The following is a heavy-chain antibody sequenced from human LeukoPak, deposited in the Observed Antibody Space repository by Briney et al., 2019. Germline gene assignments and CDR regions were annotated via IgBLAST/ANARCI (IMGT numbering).Heavy chain of an antibody. CDR2: INHSGST. D-gene: IGHD1-1*01. CDR3: ARARTVQLERRHWFDP. Sequence: SETLSLTCAVYGGSFSGCYWSWIRQPPGKGLEWIGEINHSGSTNYNPSLKSRVTISVDTSKNQFSLKLSSVTAADTAVYYCARARTVQLERRHWFDPWGQGTLVTVSS. CDR1: GGSFSGCY. J-gene: IGHJ5*02. V-gene: IGHV4-34*01.